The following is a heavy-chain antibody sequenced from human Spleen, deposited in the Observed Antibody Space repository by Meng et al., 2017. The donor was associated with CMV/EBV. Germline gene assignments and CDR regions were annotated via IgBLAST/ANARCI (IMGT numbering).Heavy chain of an antibody. CDR1: SFSGYD. Sequence: SFSGYDWSWIRQPPGKGLEWIGEINHSGSTNYNPSLKSRVTISVDTSKNQFSLKLSSVTAADTAVYYCARGPPGYCSGGSCSYFDYWGQGTLVTVSS. CDR3: ARGPPGYCSGGSCSYFDY. CDR2: INHSGST. J-gene: IGHJ4*02. V-gene: IGHV4-34*01. D-gene: IGHD2-15*01.